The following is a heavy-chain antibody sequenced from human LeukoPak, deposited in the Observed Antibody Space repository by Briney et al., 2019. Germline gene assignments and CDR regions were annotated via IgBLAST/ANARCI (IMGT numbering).Heavy chain of an antibody. CDR2: IIPIFGTA. J-gene: IGHJ6*02. Sequence: GASVKVSCKASGGTFSSYAISWVRQAPGQGLEWMGGIIPIFGTANYAQKFQGRVTITADESTSTAYMELSSLRSEDTAVYYCVVAVAALADYYGMDVWGQGTTVTVSS. CDR3: VVAVAALADYYGMDV. CDR1: GGTFSSYA. V-gene: IGHV1-69*01. D-gene: IGHD2-15*01.